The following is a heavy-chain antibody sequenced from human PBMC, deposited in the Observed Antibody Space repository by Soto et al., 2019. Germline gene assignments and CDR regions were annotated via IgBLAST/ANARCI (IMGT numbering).Heavy chain of an antibody. CDR1: GFNLKDYG. CDR3: VKHYSHGRFTDY. Sequence: PGGSLRLSCSASGFNLKDYGMHWVRQAPGKGLEQVAASTYVGGTPYYVESVKGRFTVSRDNSKNTLYLQMGSLRPEDTAIYFCVKHYSHGRFTDYWGQGTLVTVSS. D-gene: IGHD1-26*01. J-gene: IGHJ4*02. CDR2: STYVGGTP. V-gene: IGHV3-64D*06.